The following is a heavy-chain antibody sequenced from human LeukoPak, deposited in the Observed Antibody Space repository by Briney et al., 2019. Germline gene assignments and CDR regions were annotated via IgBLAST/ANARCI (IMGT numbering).Heavy chain of an antibody. CDR3: ARLRAMAGHRGGFDF. J-gene: IGHJ3*01. Sequence: PSETLSLTCAVSGDSISYHNYYCDWIRQPPGKGLEWIGTVYYTGNTYYNPSLKSRVAISVDTSKNQFSLQLTSMTAADTAVYYCARLRAMAGHRGGFDFWGRGTMVTVSS. CDR2: VYYTGNT. D-gene: IGHD6-19*01. CDR1: GDSISYHNYY. V-gene: IGHV4-39*01.